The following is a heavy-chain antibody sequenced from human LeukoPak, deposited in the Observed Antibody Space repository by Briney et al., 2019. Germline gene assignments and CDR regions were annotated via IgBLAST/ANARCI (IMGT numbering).Heavy chain of an antibody. D-gene: IGHD2-2*01. CDR2: INIEVMIT. CDR3: ARVRCTSPSCWGALYFDY. Sequence: GGSLRLSGAASGFTFIGYWMHWVRHAPGKGLGGGSRINIEVMITSYAHSVTGRFTTSRDNAKTTLYLHKNSARDEDTAVYYCARVRCTSPSCWGALYFDYLGQGTLVIVSS. V-gene: IGHV3-74*01. CDR1: GFTFIGYW. J-gene: IGHJ4*02.